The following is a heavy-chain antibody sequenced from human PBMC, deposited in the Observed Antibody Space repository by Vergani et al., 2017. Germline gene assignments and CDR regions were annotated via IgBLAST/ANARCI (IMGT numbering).Heavy chain of an antibody. Sequence: QVQLVESGGGVVQPGGSLRLSCAASGFTFTNYGMHWVRQAPGKGLEWVAFTRYDGIVEYYGDSVRGRFTISRDNSKNTLYLQMNRLRPEDTAVYYCATAGAAYCRGASCYDFFEYWGQGTLVTVS. V-gene: IGHV3-30*02. CDR2: TRYDGIVE. CDR1: GFTFTNYG. J-gene: IGHJ4*02. D-gene: IGHD2-15*01. CDR3: ATAGAAYCRGASCYDFFEY.